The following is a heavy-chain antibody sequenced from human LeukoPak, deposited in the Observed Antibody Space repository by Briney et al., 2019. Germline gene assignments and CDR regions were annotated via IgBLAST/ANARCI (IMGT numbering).Heavy chain of an antibody. CDR3: ARDRDIAAAGPEGDAFDI. CDR2: INHSGST. D-gene: IGHD6-13*01. V-gene: IGHV4-34*01. Sequence: PSETLSLTCAVYGGSFSGYYWSWIRQPPGKGLEWIGEINHSGSTNYNPSLKSRVTISVDTSKNQFSLKLSSVTAADTAVYYCARDRDIAAAGPEGDAFDIWGQGTMVTVSS. CDR1: GGSFSGYY. J-gene: IGHJ3*02.